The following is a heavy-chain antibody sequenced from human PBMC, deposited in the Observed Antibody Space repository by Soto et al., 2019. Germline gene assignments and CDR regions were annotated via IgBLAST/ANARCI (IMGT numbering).Heavy chain of an antibody. Sequence: SETLSLTCTVSGGSISSGDYYWSWIRQPPGKGLEWIGYIYYSGSTYYNPSLKSRVTISVDTSKNQFSLKLSSVTAADTAVYYCARARLDGYDPFFDYWGRGTLGTVSS. CDR1: GGSISSGDYY. D-gene: IGHD5-12*01. J-gene: IGHJ4*02. CDR3: ARARLDGYDPFFDY. V-gene: IGHV4-30-4*01. CDR2: IYYSGST.